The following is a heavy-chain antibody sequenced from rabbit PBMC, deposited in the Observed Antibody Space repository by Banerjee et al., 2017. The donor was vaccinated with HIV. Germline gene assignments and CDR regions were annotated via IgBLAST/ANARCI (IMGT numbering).Heavy chain of an antibody. CDR2: IAGSSSDFT. D-gene: IGHD8-1*01. V-gene: IGHV1S40*01. Sequence: QSLEESGGGLVQPEGSLALTCKASGFSFSSSDYICWVRQAPGKGLEWISCIAGSSSDFTYSATWAKGRFTISKASLTTVTLQMTSLTVADTATYFCARDTGSSFSSYGMDLWGPGTLVTVS. J-gene: IGHJ6*01. CDR3: ARDTGSSFSSYGMDL. CDR1: GFSFSSSDY.